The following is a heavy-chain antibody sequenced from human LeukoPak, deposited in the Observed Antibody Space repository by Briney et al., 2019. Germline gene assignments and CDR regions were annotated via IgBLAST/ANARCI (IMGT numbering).Heavy chain of an antibody. J-gene: IGHJ6*03. CDR1: GGSISTYY. D-gene: IGHD1-26*01. CDR2: IYYSGST. Sequence: SETLSLTCTVSGGSISTYYWSWIRRPPGKGLEWIGFIYYSGSTNYNPSLKSRVTISVDTSKNQLSLKLNSVTAADTAVYYCARAYSGSYPRMDVWGKGTTVTVSS. CDR3: ARAYSGSYPRMDV. V-gene: IGHV4-59*01.